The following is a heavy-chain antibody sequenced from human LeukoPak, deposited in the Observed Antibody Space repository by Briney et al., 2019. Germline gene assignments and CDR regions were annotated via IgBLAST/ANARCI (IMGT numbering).Heavy chain of an antibody. CDR1: GFTFSSYS. J-gene: IGHJ4*02. Sequence: GGSLRLSCAASGFTFSSYSMNWVRQAPGKGLEWVSSISSSSSYIYYADSVKGRFTISRDNAKNSLYLQMNSLRDEDTAVYYCARGVYCGGDCYFNDYWGQGTLVTVSS. V-gene: IGHV3-21*01. D-gene: IGHD2-21*02. CDR2: ISSSSSYI. CDR3: ARGVYCGGDCYFNDY.